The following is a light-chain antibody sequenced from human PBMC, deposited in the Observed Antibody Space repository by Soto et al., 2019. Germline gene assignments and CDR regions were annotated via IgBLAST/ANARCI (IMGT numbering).Light chain of an antibody. CDR2: EVS. J-gene: IGLJ3*02. CDR1: SSDIGYYNY. V-gene: IGLV2-14*01. CDR3: SSYTSSSTWV. Sequence: QSVLTQPASVSGSPGQSITISCTGTSSDIGYYNYVSWYQQHPGKAPKLMIYEVSNRPSGVSNRFSGSKSGNTASLTISGLQAEDDADYYCSSYTSSSTWVFGGGTKLTVL.